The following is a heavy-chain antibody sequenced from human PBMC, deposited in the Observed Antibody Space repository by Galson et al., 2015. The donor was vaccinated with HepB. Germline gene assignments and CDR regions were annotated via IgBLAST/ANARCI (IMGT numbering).Heavy chain of an antibody. CDR3: AREITGDPNWYFDL. D-gene: IGHD7-27*01. Sequence: SETLSLTCTVSGGSISSSSYYWGWIRQPPGKGLEWIGSIYYSGSTYYNPSLKSRVTISVDTSKNQFSLKLSSVTAADTAVYYCAREITGDPNWYFDLWGRGTLVTVSS. J-gene: IGHJ2*01. CDR1: GGSISSSSYY. V-gene: IGHV4-39*07. CDR2: IYYSGST.